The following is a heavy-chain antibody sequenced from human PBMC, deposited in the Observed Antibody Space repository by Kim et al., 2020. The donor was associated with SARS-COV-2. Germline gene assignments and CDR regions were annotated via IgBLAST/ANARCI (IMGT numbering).Heavy chain of an antibody. J-gene: IGHJ4*02. CDR2: INHSGST. D-gene: IGHD3-16*02. V-gene: IGHV4-34*01. CDR1: GGSFSGYY. CDR3: ARVTPDMITFGGVIVIERDY. Sequence: SETLSLTCAVYGGSFSGYYWSWIRQPPGKGLEWIGVINHSGSTNYNPSLTSRVTISVDTSKNQFSLKLSSVTAADTAVYYCARVTPDMITFGGVIVIERDYWGQGTLVTVSS.